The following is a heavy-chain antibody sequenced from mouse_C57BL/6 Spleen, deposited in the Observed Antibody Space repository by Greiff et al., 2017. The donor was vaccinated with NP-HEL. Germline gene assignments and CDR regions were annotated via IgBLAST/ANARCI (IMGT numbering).Heavy chain of an antibody. CDR1: GFSLTSYG. J-gene: IGHJ3*01. Sequence: VQLQQSGPGLVQPSQRLSITCTVSGFSLTSYGVHWVRQSPGKGLEWLGVIWSGGSTDYNAAFISRLSISKDNSKSQVFFKMNSLQADDTAIYYCASFDGYYGAYWGQGTLVTVSA. CDR3: ASFDGYYGAY. CDR2: IWSGGST. V-gene: IGHV2-2*01. D-gene: IGHD2-3*01.